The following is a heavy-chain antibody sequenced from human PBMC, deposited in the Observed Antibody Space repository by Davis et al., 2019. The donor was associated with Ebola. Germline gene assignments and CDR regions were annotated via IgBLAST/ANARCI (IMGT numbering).Heavy chain of an antibody. Sequence: ASVNVSCKASGYTFTGYYMHWVRQAPGQGLEWMGWINPNSGGTNYAQKFQGRGTMTRDTSTSTVYMEVSSLRSEDTAVYYCASSGEWGAGYCSSTSCPRPMWYWGQGTLVTVSS. CDR3: ASSGEWGAGYCSSTSCPRPMWY. J-gene: IGHJ4*02. CDR2: INPNSGGT. V-gene: IGHV1-2*02. CDR1: GYTFTGYY. D-gene: IGHD2-2*01.